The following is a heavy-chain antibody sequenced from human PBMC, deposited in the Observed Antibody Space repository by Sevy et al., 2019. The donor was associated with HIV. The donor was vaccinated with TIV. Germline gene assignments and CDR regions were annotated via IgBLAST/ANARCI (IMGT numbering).Heavy chain of an antibody. CDR2: ISSTGNFE. D-gene: IGHD5-12*01. Sequence: GGSLRLSCSASGFRLNTYAMHWARQAPGKGLEWVSVISSTGNFESYAASVKGRFTISKDNSKNTVSLQMNSLRPEDTAMYYCARDAGYTTKFHPLHWGQGTLVTVSS. CDR3: ARDAGYTTKFHPLH. V-gene: IGHV3-30*04. CDR1: GFRLNTYA. J-gene: IGHJ4*02.